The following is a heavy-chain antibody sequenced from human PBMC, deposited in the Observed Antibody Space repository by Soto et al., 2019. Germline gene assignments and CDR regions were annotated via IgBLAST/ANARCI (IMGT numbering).Heavy chain of an antibody. V-gene: IGHV1-69*06. D-gene: IGHD3-10*01. CDR3: AREWFEYYYYYGMDV. CDR2: IIPIFGTA. Sequence: KVSCKASGGTFSSYAISWVRQAPGQGLEWMGGIIPIFGTANYAQKFQGRVTITADKSTSTAYMELSSLRSEDTAVYYCAREWFEYYYYYGMDVWGQGTTVTVSS. J-gene: IGHJ6*02. CDR1: GGTFSSYA.